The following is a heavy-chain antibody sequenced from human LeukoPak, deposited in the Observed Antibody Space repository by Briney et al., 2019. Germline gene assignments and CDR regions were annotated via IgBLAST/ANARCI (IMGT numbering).Heavy chain of an antibody. CDR2: INPNSGGT. J-gene: IGHJ5*02. CDR1: GYTFTGYY. V-gene: IGHV1-2*02. D-gene: IGHD2-2*01. CDR3: AIRLGYCSSTSCSNWFDP. Sequence: ASVKVSCKASGYTFTGYYMHRVRQAPGQGLEWMGWINPNSGGTNYAQKFQGRVTMTRDTSISTAYMELSSLRSEDTAVYYCAIRLGYCSSTSCSNWFDPWGQGTLVTVSS.